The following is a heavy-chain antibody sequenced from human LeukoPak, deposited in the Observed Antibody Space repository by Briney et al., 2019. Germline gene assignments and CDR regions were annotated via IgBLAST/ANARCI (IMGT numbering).Heavy chain of an antibody. CDR2: IDPSDSYT. J-gene: IGHJ4*02. CDR3: ARKLSPLDY. V-gene: IGHV5-10-1*01. D-gene: IGHD5-18*01. CDR1: GYSITSYW. Sequence: GESLKISCKGSGYSITSYWISWVRQMPGKGLEWMGRIDPSDSYTNYNPSFQGHVTISVDKSINTAYLQWSSLKASDTAIYYCARKLSPLDYWGQGTLVTFSS.